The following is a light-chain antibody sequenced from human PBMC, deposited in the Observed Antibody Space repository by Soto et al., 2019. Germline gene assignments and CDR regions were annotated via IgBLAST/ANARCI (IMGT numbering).Light chain of an antibody. CDR2: GAS. J-gene: IGKJ4*01. Sequence: EIVITPSPATLSVSPGDRASLSCRASQSIRSRSLAWYQQKPGQAPRLLIFGASNRANGIPDRFSGSGSGTDFTLTISRLEPEDFAVFYCQQYGSSPLTFGGGTKGDIK. CDR3: QQYGSSPLT. CDR1: QSIRSRS. V-gene: IGKV3-20*01.